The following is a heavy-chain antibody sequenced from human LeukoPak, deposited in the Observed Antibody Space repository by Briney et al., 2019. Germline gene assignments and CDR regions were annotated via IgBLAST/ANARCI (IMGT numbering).Heavy chain of an antibody. CDR1: GFTVSSNY. V-gene: IGHV3-53*01. D-gene: IGHD5-18*01. CDR3: ARGTAMVSFDY. Sequence: GGSLRLSGAASGFTVSSNYMSWVRQAPGKGREWVSVIYSGGSTYYADSVKGRFTISRDNSKNTLYLQMNSLRAEDTAVYYCARGTAMVSFDYWGQGTLVTVSS. CDR2: IYSGGST. J-gene: IGHJ4*02.